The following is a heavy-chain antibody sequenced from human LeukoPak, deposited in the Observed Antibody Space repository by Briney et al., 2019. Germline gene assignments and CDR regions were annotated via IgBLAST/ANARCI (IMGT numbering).Heavy chain of an antibody. CDR3: ARGYFDWAYFDY. Sequence: SETLSLTCTVSGGSISSYYWSWIRQPPGKGLEWIGHIYYSGSTNYNPSLKSRVTISVDTSKNQFSLKLSSVTAADTAVYYCARGYFDWAYFDYWGQETLVTVSS. V-gene: IGHV4-59*01. J-gene: IGHJ4*02. CDR1: GGSISSYY. D-gene: IGHD3-9*01. CDR2: IYYSGST.